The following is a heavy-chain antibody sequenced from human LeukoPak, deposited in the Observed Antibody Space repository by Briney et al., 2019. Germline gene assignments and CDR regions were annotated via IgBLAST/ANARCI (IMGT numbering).Heavy chain of an antibody. D-gene: IGHD3-22*01. V-gene: IGHV5-51*01. CDR2: IYPGDSDT. Sequence: GESLKISCKGSGFSFSTYWIAWMRQMPGNGLEWMGIIYPGDSDTRYSPSFQGQVTISADKSISTAYLQWSSLKASDTAMYYCARDYDSSGPGFDYWGQGTLVTVSS. J-gene: IGHJ4*02. CDR3: ARDYDSSGPGFDY. CDR1: GFSFSTYW.